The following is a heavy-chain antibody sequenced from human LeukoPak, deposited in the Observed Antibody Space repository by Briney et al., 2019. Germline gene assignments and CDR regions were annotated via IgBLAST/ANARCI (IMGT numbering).Heavy chain of an antibody. CDR3: ARDGVVFYGSGGYNWFDP. D-gene: IGHD3-10*01. CDR2: IYHIGST. V-gene: IGHV4-34*01. CDR1: GGSFSGYY. Sequence: SETLSLTCALYGGSFSGYYWRWIRQPPGEGLEWVGSIYHIGSTYNNTPLKSQVTISVDTSKNQFSLKLSTVAAAGTAVYYCARDGVVFYGSGGYNWFDPWGQGTLVTVSS. J-gene: IGHJ5*02.